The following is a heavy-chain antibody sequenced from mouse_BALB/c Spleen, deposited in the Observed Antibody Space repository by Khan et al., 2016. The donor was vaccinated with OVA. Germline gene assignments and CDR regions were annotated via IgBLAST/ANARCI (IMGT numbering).Heavy chain of an antibody. D-gene: IGHD1-1*01. CDR2: INSDGSAI. CDR3: MRYGSSWSFDV. CDR1: GFTFSGFW. J-gene: IGHJ1*01. V-gene: IGHV11-2*02. Sequence: EVQLLETGGGLVQPGGSRGLSCEGSGFTFSGFWMSWVRQTPGKTLEWIGDINSDGSAINYAPSIKDRFTIFRDNDKSTLYLQMSNVRSEDTATYFCMRYGSSWSFDVWGAVTTVTVSS.